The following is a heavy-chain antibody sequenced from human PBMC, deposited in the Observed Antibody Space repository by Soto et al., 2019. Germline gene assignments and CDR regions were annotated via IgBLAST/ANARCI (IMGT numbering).Heavy chain of an antibody. V-gene: IGHV3-72*01. J-gene: IGHJ4*02. CDR2: SRNKVKSYTT. CDR1: GFSFSDYY. CDR3: SKLEGG. Sequence: EEQLVESGGGLVQPGGSLTLSCAAPGFSFSDYYMEWVRQAPGKGLEWVARSRNKVKSYTTDYAASVKGRFTISRDLSKNSLYLEMNNLKTEDTAVYYCSKLEGGWGQGTLVTVSS. D-gene: IGHD3-3*01.